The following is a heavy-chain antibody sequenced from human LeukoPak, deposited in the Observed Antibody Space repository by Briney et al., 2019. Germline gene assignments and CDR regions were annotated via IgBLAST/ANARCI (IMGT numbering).Heavy chain of an antibody. Sequence: SETLSLTCAVYGGSFSGYYWNWIRQPPGKGLEWIGEINHSGSTNYNPSLKSRVTISVDTSKNQFSLKLSSVTAADTAVYYCARANLYSSGRRFWFDPWGQGTLVTVSS. D-gene: IGHD6-19*01. CDR1: GGSFSGYY. V-gene: IGHV4-34*01. CDR3: ARANLYSSGRRFWFDP. J-gene: IGHJ5*02. CDR2: INHSGST.